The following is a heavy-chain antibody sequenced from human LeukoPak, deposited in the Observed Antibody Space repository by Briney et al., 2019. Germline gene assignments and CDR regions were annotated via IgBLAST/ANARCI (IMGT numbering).Heavy chain of an antibody. J-gene: IGHJ4*02. D-gene: IGHD6-19*01. CDR3: ARSPSSGWYWFDY. CDR2: IIPIFGTA. CDR1: GYTFTSYG. V-gene: IGHV1-69*13. Sequence: SVKVSCKASGYTFTSYGISWVRPAPGQGLEWMGGIIPIFGTANYAQKFQGRVTITADESTSTAYMELSSLRSEDTAVYYCARSPSSGWYWFDYWGQGTLVTVSS.